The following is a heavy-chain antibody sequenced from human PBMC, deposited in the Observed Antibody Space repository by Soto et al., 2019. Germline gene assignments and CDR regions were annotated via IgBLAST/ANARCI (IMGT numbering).Heavy chain of an antibody. CDR2: ISHDGSNK. Sequence: LSGGASGWACSNYCMHGVRQAKGKGLEWVAVISHDGSNKYYADSVKGRFTISRDNSKNTLYLQMNSLRAEDTAVYYCAKDKDDFVWGSYDSWGQGTPVTVSS. CDR3: AKDKDDFVWGSYDS. CDR1: GWACSNYC. D-gene: IGHD3-16*01. J-gene: IGHJ5*01. V-gene: IGHV3-30*18.